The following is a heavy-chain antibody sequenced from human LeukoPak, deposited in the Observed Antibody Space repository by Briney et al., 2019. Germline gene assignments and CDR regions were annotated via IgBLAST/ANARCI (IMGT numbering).Heavy chain of an antibody. V-gene: IGHV4-34*01. J-gene: IGHJ4*02. CDR1: GGSFSGYY. CDR3: ARIPLASSGWFLTYYFDY. Sequence: SETLSLTCAVYGGSFSGYYWSWIRQPPGKGLEWIGEINHSGSTNYNPSLKSRVTISVDTSKNQFSLKLSSVTAVDTAVYYCARIPLASSGWFLTYYFDYWGQGTLVTVSS. CDR2: INHSGST. D-gene: IGHD6-19*01.